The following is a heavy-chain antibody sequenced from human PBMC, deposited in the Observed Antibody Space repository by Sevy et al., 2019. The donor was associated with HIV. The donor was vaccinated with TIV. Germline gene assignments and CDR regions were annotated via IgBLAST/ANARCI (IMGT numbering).Heavy chain of an antibody. D-gene: IGHD1-1*01. CDR1: GYTFTSYA. CDR2: INTNTGNP. V-gene: IGHV7-4-1*02. J-gene: IGHJ6*02. Sequence: ASVKVSCKASGYTFTSYAMNWVRQAPGQGLEWMGWINTNTGNPTYAQGFTGRFVFSLDTSVSTAYLQISSLKAEDTAVYYCARDLKWVQLERRPHIDYYYAMDVWGQGTTVTV. CDR3: ARDLKWVQLERRPHIDYYYAMDV.